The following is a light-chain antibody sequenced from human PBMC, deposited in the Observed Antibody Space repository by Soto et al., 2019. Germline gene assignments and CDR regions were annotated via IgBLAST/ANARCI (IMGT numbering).Light chain of an antibody. CDR3: SSYTSSSTRV. Sequence: QSALTQPASVSGSPGQSITISCTGTSSDVGGYNYVSWYQQHPGKAPKLIIYDVSNRPSGVSNRFSGSKSGSTASLTISGLQAEDEADYYCSSYTSSSTRVFGGRTKVTVL. CDR1: SSDVGGYNY. J-gene: IGLJ3*02. CDR2: DVS. V-gene: IGLV2-14*01.